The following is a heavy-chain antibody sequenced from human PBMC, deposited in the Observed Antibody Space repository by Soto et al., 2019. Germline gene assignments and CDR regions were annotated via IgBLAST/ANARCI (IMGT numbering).Heavy chain of an antibody. CDR3: ARASSGYYYYMDV. CDR1: GFTFSSYS. CDR2: ISSSSSYI. V-gene: IGHV3-21*01. J-gene: IGHJ6*03. D-gene: IGHD3-10*01. Sequence: EVQLVESGGGLVKPGGSLRLSCAASGFTFSSYSMNWVRQAPGKGLEWVSSISSSSSYIYYADSVKGRSTISRDNAKNSLYLQMNSLRAEDTAVYYCARASSGYYYYMDVWGKGTTVTVSS.